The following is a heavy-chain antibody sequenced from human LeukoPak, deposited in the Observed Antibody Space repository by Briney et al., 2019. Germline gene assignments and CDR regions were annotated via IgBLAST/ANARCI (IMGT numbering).Heavy chain of an antibody. CDR2: ISAYNGKT. CDR3: ARVSQGHSVRGVISDWFDP. J-gene: IGHJ5*02. Sequence: ASVKVSCKASGYTFTSYGLNWVRQAPGQGLEWMGWISAYNGKTNYAQKLQGRVTLTTDTSTSTAYMELRSLRSDDTAVYYCARVSQGHSVRGVISDWFDPWGQGTLVTVSS. CDR1: GYTFTSYG. D-gene: IGHD3-10*01. V-gene: IGHV1-18*01.